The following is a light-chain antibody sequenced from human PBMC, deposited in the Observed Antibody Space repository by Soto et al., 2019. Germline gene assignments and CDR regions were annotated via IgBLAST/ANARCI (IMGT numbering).Light chain of an antibody. CDR3: SSYTISGTYVI. V-gene: IGLV2-14*01. CDR1: SSDVGGYNY. CDR2: NVS. Sequence: QSVLTQPASVSGSPGQSITISCTGTSSDVGGYNYVSWYQQHPGKAPKLMIYNVSDRPSGVSNRFSGSKSGNTASLTISGLQAEDEADYYCSSYTISGTYVIFGGGTKLTVL. J-gene: IGLJ2*01.